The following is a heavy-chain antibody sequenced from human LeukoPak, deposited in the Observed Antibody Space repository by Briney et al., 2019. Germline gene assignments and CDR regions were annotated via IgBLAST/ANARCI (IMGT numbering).Heavy chain of an antibody. CDR3: ASGVGSWEHYGSGNYFDY. CDR2: INTNTGNP. D-gene: IGHD3-10*01. Sequence: ASVKVSCKASGYTFTSYAMNWVRQAPGQGLEWMGWINTNTGNPTYAQGFTGRFVFSLDTSVSTAYLQISSLKAEDTAVYYCASGVGSWEHYGSGNYFDYWGQGTLVTVSS. V-gene: IGHV7-4-1*02. CDR1: GYTFTSYA. J-gene: IGHJ4*02.